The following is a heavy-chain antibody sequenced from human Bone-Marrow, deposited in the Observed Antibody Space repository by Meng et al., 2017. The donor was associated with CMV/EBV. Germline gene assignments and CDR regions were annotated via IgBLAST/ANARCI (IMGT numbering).Heavy chain of an antibody. CDR1: GFTFSSYA. CDR3: ARVISLEPTPSFYYYYGMDV. CDR2: ISSSSSYI. Sequence: GESLKISCAASGFTFSSYAMSWVRQAPGKGLEWVSSISSSSSYIYYADSVKGRFTISRDNAKNSLYLQMNSLRAEDTAVYYCARVISLEPTPSFYYYYGMDVWGQGTTVTVPS. D-gene: IGHD1-1*01. V-gene: IGHV3-21*01. J-gene: IGHJ6*02.